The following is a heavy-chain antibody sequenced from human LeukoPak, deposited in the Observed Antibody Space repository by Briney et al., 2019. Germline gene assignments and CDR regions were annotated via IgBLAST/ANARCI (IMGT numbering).Heavy chain of an antibody. Sequence: KNGESLKISCKGSGFSFSTNWIGWVRQMPGKGLEWMGIIYPADSDTRYNSSLQGQVTISADKSITTASLQWRSLKASDTATYYCARLTPGVGATAEYWGQGTPVTVSS. CDR1: GFSFSTNW. J-gene: IGHJ4*02. CDR2: IYPADSDT. CDR3: ARLTPGVGATAEY. V-gene: IGHV5-51*01. D-gene: IGHD1-26*01.